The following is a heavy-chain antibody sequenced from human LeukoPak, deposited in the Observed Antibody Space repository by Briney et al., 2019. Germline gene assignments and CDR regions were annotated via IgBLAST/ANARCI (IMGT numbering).Heavy chain of an antibody. J-gene: IGHJ4*02. V-gene: IGHV3-23*01. CDR1: GFTFSNYG. CDR2: ITDSGGNT. D-gene: IGHD2-15*01. Sequence: PGGSLRLSCAASGFTFSNYGMNWVRQAPGKGLEWVSGITDSGGNTYYADSVKGRFTISRDNSKNTLYLQMNSLRAEDTAVYYCAKYLSYIGVGYWGQGTLVTVSS. CDR3: AKYLSYIGVGY.